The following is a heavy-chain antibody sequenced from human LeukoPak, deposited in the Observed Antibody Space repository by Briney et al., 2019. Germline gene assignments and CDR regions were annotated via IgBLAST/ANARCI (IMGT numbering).Heavy chain of an antibody. V-gene: IGHV4-59*01. Sequence: SETLSVTCTVSGGSISSYYWSWIRQPPGKGLEWIGYIYYSGSTNYNPSLKSRVTRSVYTSKNQFSLKLSSVTAADTAVYYCARTPPYCSGGSCYPVIYYYGMDVWGKGTTVTVSS. CDR2: IYYSGST. J-gene: IGHJ6*04. CDR3: ARTPPYCSGGSCYPVIYYYGMDV. CDR1: GGSISSYY. D-gene: IGHD2-15*01.